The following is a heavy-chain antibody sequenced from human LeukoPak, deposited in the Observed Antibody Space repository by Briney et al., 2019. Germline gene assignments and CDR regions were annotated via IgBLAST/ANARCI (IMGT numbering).Heavy chain of an antibody. CDR1: GFTLSSYS. V-gene: IGHV3-21*01. D-gene: IGHD3-22*01. CDR3: ARDRSYYDSSGYSVS. CDR2: ISSSSSYI. J-gene: IGHJ4*02. Sequence: GGSLRLSCAASGFTLSSYSMNWVRQAPGKGLEWVSSISSSSSYIYYADSVKGRFTISRDNAKNSLYLQMNSLRAEDTAVYYCARDRSYYDSSGYSVSWGQGTLVTVSS.